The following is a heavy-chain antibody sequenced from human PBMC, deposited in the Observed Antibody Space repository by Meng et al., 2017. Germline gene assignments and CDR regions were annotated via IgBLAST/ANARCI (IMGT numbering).Heavy chain of an antibody. V-gene: IGHV1-69*06. D-gene: IGHD3-10*01. Sequence: QGQLVKYGEWVKKPGASVKVSCKASGGTFSSYAISWVRQAPGQGLEWMGGIIPIFGTANYAQKFQGRVTITADKSTSTAYMELSSLRSEDTAVYYCASLTGWFDPWGQGTLVTVSS. CDR3: ASLTGWFDP. CDR1: GGTFSSYA. J-gene: IGHJ5*02. CDR2: IIPIFGTA.